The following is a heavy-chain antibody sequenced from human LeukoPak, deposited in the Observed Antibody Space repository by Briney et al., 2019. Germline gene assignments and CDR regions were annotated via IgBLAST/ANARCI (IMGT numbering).Heavy chain of an antibody. V-gene: IGHV3-11*01. Sequence: GGSLRLSCAASGFTFSDYFMSWIRQAPGKGLEWVSYISSSGTTIYYADSVKGRFTISRDNAKNSLYLQMNSLRAEDTAVYYCAKVAQLVQVDYFDYWGQGTLVTVSS. CDR1: GFTFSDYF. CDR2: ISSSGTTI. J-gene: IGHJ4*02. D-gene: IGHD6-13*01. CDR3: AKVAQLVQVDYFDY.